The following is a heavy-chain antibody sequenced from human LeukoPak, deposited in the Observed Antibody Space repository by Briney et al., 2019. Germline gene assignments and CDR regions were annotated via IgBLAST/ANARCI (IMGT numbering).Heavy chain of an antibody. Sequence: ASVKVSCKASGGTFSSYAISWVRQAPGQGLEWMGGIIPIFGTANYAQKFQGRVTITTDESTSTAYMELSSLRSEDTAVYYCALVDTAMVSFDYWGQGTLVTVSS. J-gene: IGHJ4*02. CDR2: IIPIFGTA. V-gene: IGHV1-69*05. CDR3: ALVDTAMVSFDY. D-gene: IGHD5-18*01. CDR1: GGTFSSYA.